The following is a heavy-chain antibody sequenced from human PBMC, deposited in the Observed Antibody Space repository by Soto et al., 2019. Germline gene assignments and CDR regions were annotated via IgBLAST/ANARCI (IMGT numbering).Heavy chain of an antibody. CDR2: IYYSGST. D-gene: IGHD3-10*01. J-gene: IGHJ4*02. Sequence: SEILSLTCTVSGGSISRYYWSWIRQPPGKGLEWIGYIYYSGSTNYNPSLKSRVTISVDTSKNQFSLKLSSVTAADTAVYYCARAPRGNYGYPSYFDYWGQGTLVTVSS. V-gene: IGHV4-59*01. CDR3: ARAPRGNYGYPSYFDY. CDR1: GGSISRYY.